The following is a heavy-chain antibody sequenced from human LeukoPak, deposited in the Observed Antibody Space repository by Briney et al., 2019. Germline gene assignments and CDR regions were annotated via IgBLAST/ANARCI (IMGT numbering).Heavy chain of an antibody. CDR3: ARALRSVYYYYMDV. J-gene: IGHJ6*03. V-gene: IGHV4-34*01. CDR2: INHSGST. Sequence: SETLSLTCAVYGGSFSGYYWSWIRQPPGKGLQWIGEINHSGSTNYNPSLKSRVTISVDTSKNQFSLKLSSVTAADTAVYYCARALRSVYYYYMDVWGKGTTVTVSS. D-gene: IGHD3-10*01. CDR1: GGSFSGYY.